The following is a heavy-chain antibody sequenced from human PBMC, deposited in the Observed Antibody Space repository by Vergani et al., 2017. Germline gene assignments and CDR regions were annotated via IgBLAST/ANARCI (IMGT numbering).Heavy chain of an antibody. J-gene: IGHJ4*02. Sequence: QVQLQESGPGLVEPSETLSLTCAVSGYSIRNGYYWGWIRQPTGKGLEWIGRIYHSGSTHYNPSLKSRVTISVDTSTNDFSLKVTSVTAADTAVYYCTRQPQEGASGPPSVPTWGQGISVIVSS. D-gene: IGHD5-12*01. V-gene: IGHV4-38-2*01. CDR3: TRQPQEGASGPPSVPT. CDR2: IYHSGST. CDR1: GYSIRNGYY.